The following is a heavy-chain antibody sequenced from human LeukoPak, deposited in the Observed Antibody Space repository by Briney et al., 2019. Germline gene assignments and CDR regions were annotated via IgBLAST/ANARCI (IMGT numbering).Heavy chain of an antibody. CDR2: ISGTNSYT. Sequence: GGSLRLSCAASGFAFSDYYMGWIRQAPGKGLEWVAYISGTNSYTNYADSVKGRFTISRDNAKNSLYLQLNTLRAEDTAVYYCAAFYYSDFFDYWGLGTLVTVSS. D-gene: IGHD1-26*01. J-gene: IGHJ4*02. CDR1: GFAFSDYY. CDR3: AAFYYSDFFDY. V-gene: IGHV3-11*03.